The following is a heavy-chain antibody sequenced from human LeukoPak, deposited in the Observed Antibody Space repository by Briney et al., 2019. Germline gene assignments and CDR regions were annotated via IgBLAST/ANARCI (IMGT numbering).Heavy chain of an antibody. CDR3: ARGRRFLEWLLSVPDY. D-gene: IGHD3-3*01. CDR2: MNPNSGNT. Sequence: ASVKVSCKASGYTFTGYDINWVRQAPGQGLEWMGWMNPNSGNTGYAQKFQGRVTITRNTSISTAYMELSSLRSEDTAVYYCARGRRFLEWLLSVPDYWGQGTLVTVSS. J-gene: IGHJ4*02. CDR1: GYTFTGYD. V-gene: IGHV1-8*03.